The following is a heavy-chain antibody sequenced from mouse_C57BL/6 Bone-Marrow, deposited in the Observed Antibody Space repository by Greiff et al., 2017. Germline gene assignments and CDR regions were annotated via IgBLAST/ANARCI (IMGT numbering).Heavy chain of an antibody. J-gene: IGHJ3*01. CDR1: GYTFTSYW. V-gene: IGHV1-50*01. CDR3: ARSDYDYECAY. Sequence: QVQLKQPGAELVKPGASVKLSCKASGYTFTSYWMQWVKQRPGPGLAWIGEIDPSDSYTNYNQKFKGKATLTVDTSSSTAYMQLSSLTSEDAAVYYCARSDYDYECAYWGEGTLVTVSA. CDR2: IDPSDSYT. D-gene: IGHD2-4*01.